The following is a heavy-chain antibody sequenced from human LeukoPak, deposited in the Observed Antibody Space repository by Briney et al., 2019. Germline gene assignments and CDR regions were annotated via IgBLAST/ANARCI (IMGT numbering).Heavy chain of an antibody. J-gene: IGHJ4*02. CDR1: GYTFTGYY. Sequence: GASVTVSCKASGYTFTGYYMHWVRQAPGQGLEWMGWINPNSGGTNYAQKFQGRVTMTRDTSISTAYMELSRLRSDDTAVYYCARDLGGAYYFDYWGQGTLVTVSS. CDR2: INPNSGGT. CDR3: ARDLGGAYYFDY. D-gene: IGHD1-26*01. V-gene: IGHV1-2*02.